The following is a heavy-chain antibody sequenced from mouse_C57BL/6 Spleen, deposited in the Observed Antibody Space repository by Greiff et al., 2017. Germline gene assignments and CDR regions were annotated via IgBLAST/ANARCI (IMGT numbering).Heavy chain of an antibody. J-gene: IGHJ2*01. CDR2: IYPGSGST. CDR1: GYTFTSYW. D-gene: IGHD2-5*01. CDR3: AREDYSNYLPDY. Sequence: VQLQQPGAELVKPGASVKMSCKASGYTFTSYWITWVKQRPGQGLEWIGDIYPGSGSTNYNEKFKSKATLTVDTSSSTAYMQLSSLTSEDSAVYYCAREDYSNYLPDYWGQGTTLTVSS. V-gene: IGHV1-55*01.